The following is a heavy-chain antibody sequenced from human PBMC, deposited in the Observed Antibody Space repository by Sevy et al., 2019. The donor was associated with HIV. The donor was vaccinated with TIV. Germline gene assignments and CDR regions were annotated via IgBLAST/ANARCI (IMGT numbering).Heavy chain of an antibody. V-gene: IGHV3-49*03. D-gene: IGHD3-22*01. CDR3: GRGQYYDSSGYTDF. CDR2: IRSKTYGGAT. CDR1: GFTFVEYA. Sequence: GGSLRLSCTASGFTFVEYALSWFRHAPGKGLEWVGFIRSKTYGGATEFAASVNGRFTISRDDSKSIAYLQMNSLKTEDTALYYCGRGQYYDSSGYTDFWGQGTLVTVSS. J-gene: IGHJ4*02.